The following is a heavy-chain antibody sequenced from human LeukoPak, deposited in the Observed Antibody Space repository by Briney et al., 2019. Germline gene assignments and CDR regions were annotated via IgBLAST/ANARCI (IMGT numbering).Heavy chain of an antibody. CDR2: TYSGGNT. V-gene: IGHV3-53*01. CDR1: GFTVSSNS. CDR3: ARRAGEYSHPYDY. D-gene: IGHD4-17*01. Sequence: GGSLRLSCTVSGFTVSSNSMSWVRQAPGKGLEWVSFTYSGGNTHYSDSVKGRFTISRDNSKNTLYLQMNSLRADDTAVYYCARRAGEYSHPYDYWGQGTLVTVSS. J-gene: IGHJ4*02.